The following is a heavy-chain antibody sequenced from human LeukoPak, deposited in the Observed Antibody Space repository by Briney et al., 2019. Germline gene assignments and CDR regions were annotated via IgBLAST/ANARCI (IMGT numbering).Heavy chain of an antibody. D-gene: IGHD3-10*01. CDR1: GFTFSNYA. CDR2: ISGTGVGT. CDR3: AKDVMLRGVNPYYFDY. Sequence: GGSLRLSCAASGFTFSNYAMTWVRQAPGKGLEGVSAISGTGVGTYYADSVKGRFTISRDNSRSTLYLQMNSLRAEDTALYYCAKDVMLRGVNPYYFDYWGQGTLVTVSS. J-gene: IGHJ4*02. V-gene: IGHV3-23*01.